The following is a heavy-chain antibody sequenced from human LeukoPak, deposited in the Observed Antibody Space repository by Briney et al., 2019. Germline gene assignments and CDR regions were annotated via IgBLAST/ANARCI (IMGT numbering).Heavy chain of an antibody. D-gene: IGHD3-10*01. Sequence: SQTLSLTCTVSGGSISSGDYYWSWIRQPPGKGLEWIGEIYHSGSTNYNPSLKSRVTISVDKSKNQFSLKLSSVTAADTAVYYCARVRAVRGVGGWFDPWGQGTLVTVSS. CDR2: IYHSGST. V-gene: IGHV4-30-2*01. CDR1: GGSISSGDYY. J-gene: IGHJ5*02. CDR3: ARVRAVRGVGGWFDP.